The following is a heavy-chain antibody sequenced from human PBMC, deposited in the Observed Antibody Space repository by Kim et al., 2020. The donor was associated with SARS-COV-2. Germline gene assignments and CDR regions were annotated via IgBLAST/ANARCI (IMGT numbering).Heavy chain of an antibody. Sequence: SQTLSLTCAISGDSVSSNNAAWNWIRQSPSRGLEWLGRTYYRSKRFNDYALSVKSRITINPDTSKNHFSLQLSSVTPEDTAVYYCANGGSGLGGMNVWGQETTVTVS. J-gene: IGHJ6*02. CDR3: ANGGSGLGGMNV. V-gene: IGHV6-1*01. CDR1: GDSVSSNNAA. D-gene: IGHD3-16*01. CDR2: TYYRSKRFN.